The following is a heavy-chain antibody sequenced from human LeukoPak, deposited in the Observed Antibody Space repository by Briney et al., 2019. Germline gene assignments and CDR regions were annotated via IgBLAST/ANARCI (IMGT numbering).Heavy chain of an antibody. V-gene: IGHV1-2*06. D-gene: IGHD6-6*01. CDR3: ARGPRSIAARRGNWFGP. CDR2: INPNSGGT. CDR1: GYTFTGYY. Sequence: GASVKVSCKASGYTFTGYYMHWVRQAPGQGLEWMGRINPNSGGTNYAQKFQGRVTMTRDTSISTAYMELSRLRSDDTAVYYCARGPRSIAARRGNWFGPWGQGTLVTVSS. J-gene: IGHJ5*02.